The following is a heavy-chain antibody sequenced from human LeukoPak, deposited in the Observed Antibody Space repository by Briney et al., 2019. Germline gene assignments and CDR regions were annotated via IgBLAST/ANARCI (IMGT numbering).Heavy chain of an antibody. CDR3: ARYLDYYGSGSYSEDPPYFDY. CDR1: GFTFSSYE. Sequence: GGSLRLSCAASGFTFSSYEMNWVRQAPGKGLEWVSYISSSGSTIYYADSVKGRFTISRDNAKNSLYLQMNSLRAEDTAVYYCARYLDYYGSGSYSEDPPYFDYWGQGTLVTVSS. CDR2: ISSSGSTI. D-gene: IGHD3-10*01. J-gene: IGHJ4*02. V-gene: IGHV3-48*03.